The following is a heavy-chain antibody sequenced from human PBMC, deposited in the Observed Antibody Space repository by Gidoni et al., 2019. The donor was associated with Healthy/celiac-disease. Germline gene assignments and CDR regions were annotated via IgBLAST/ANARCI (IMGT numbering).Heavy chain of an antibody. J-gene: IGHJ4*02. D-gene: IGHD5-18*01. CDR3: ARDKAGVQLWSQFDY. V-gene: IGHV3-33*01. CDR1: GFTFCSYG. CDR2: IWYDGSNK. Sequence: QVQLVESGGGVVQPGRSLRLSCAASGFTFCSYGMHWVRQAPGKGLEWVAVIWYDGSNKYYADSVKGRFTISRDNSKNTLYLQMNSLRAEDTAVYYCARDKAGVQLWSQFDYWGQGTLVTVSS.